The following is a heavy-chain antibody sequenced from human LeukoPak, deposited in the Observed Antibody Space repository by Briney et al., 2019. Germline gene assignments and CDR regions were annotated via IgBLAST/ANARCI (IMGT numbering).Heavy chain of an antibody. J-gene: IGHJ4*02. CDR2: ISGSGGST. Sequence: GGSLRLSCAASGFTFSSYAMSWVRQAPGKGLEWVSAISGSGGSTYYADSVKGRFTISRDNSKNTLYLQMNSLRAEDTAVYYCAKDHYDYVWGTEYYFDYWGQGTLVTVSS. CDR1: GFTFSSYA. V-gene: IGHV3-23*01. D-gene: IGHD3-16*01. CDR3: AKDHYDYVWGTEYYFDY.